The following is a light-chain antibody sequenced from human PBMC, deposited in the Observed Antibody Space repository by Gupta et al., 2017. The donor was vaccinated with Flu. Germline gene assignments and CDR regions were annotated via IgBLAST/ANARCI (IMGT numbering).Light chain of an antibody. Sequence: QSAVPKPASVSGSPGLSITIPCTGTSSDVGRHNYVSWYQQHPGKAPKLMIYDVSNRPSGVSNRFSGSKSGNTASLTISGLQAEDEADYYCSSYTISSTYVVGTVTKVTVL. CDR2: DVS. J-gene: IGLJ1*01. CDR1: SSDVGRHNY. V-gene: IGLV2-14*01. CDR3: SSYTISSTYV.